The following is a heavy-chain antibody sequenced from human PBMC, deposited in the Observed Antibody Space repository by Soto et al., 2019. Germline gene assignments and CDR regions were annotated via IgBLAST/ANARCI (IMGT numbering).Heavy chain of an antibody. V-gene: IGHV1-46*01. CDR1: GYTFTSYY. CDR2: INPSGGST. J-gene: IGHJ6*02. CDR3: ASQTYYYGLGSYYNVGYYYYGMDV. D-gene: IGHD3-10*01. Sequence: ASVKVSCKASGYTFTSYYMHWVRQAPGQGLEWMGIINPSGGSTSYAQKFQGRVTMTRDTSTSTVYMELSSLRSEDTAVYYCASQTYYYGLGSYYNVGYYYYGMDVWGQGTTVTVSS.